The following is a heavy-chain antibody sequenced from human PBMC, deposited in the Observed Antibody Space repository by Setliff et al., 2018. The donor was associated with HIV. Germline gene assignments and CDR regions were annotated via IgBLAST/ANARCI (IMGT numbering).Heavy chain of an antibody. Sequence: ASVKVSCKASGYTFADHFMYWVQQAPGKGLVYMGRVDPENGKTIYAEKLQGRLTITADTSTDTGYMELSSLTSHDTALYYCSTNKWPMIRGVTAFDHWGPGTLVTVSS. CDR2: VDPENGKT. J-gene: IGHJ4*02. CDR1: GYTFADHF. CDR3: STNKWPMIRGVTAFDH. V-gene: IGHV1-69-2*01. D-gene: IGHD3-10*01.